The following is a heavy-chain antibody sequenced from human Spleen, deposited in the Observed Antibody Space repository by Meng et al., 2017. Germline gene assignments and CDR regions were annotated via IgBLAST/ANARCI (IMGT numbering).Heavy chain of an antibody. V-gene: IGHV1-69*06. CDR1: GYPFTSYG. CDR3: ARGVAYYYDSSGYQEYFQH. Sequence: VQLGQSGAEVKKPGASVKVSCKASGYPFTSYGISWVRQAPGQGLEWMGGIIPIFGTANYAQKFQGRVTITADKSTSTAYMELSSLRSEDTAVYYCARGVAYYYDSSGYQEYFQHWGQGTLVTVSS. J-gene: IGHJ1*01. CDR2: IIPIFGTA. D-gene: IGHD3-22*01.